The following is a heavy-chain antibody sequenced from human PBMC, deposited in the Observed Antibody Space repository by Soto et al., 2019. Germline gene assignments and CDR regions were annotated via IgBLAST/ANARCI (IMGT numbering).Heavy chain of an antibody. CDR1: GYTFTSYD. V-gene: IGHV1-8*01. D-gene: IGHD2-21*02. CDR3: ARSIVSSVVTPEGFYDYYYYYGMDV. J-gene: IGHJ6*02. CDR2: MDPNSGNT. Sequence: ASVKVSCKASGYTFTSYDINWVRQATGQGLERMGWMDPNSGNTGYAQKFQGRVTMTRNTSISTAYMELSSLRSEDTAVYYCARSIVSSVVTPEGFYDYYYYYGMDVWGQGTTVTVSS.